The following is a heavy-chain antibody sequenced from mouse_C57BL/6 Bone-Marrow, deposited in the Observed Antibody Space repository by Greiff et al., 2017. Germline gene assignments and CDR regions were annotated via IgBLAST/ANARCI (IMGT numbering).Heavy chain of an antibody. Sequence: VQLQQSGAELMKPGASVKLSCKATGYTFTGYWIEWVKQRPGHGLEWIGEILPGSGSTNYNEKFKGKATFTADTSSNTAYMQLSSLTTEDSAIYYCARSSTNYYGSSPYFDYWGQGTTLTVSS. J-gene: IGHJ2*01. D-gene: IGHD1-1*01. CDR2: ILPGSGST. V-gene: IGHV1-9*01. CDR1: GYTFTGYW. CDR3: ARSSTNYYGSSPYFDY.